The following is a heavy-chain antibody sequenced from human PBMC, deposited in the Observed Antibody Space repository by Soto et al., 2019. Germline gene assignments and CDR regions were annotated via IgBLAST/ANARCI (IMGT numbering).Heavy chain of an antibody. CDR1: GFIVSSNY. V-gene: IGHV3-53*01. D-gene: IGHD3-22*01. CDR3: ARAHNDSSAYYVDY. Sequence: GGSLRLSCAASGFIVSSNYMSWVRQAPGKGLEWVSVIYSDGSTHYTDSVKDRFIISRDISKNTLYLQMNSLRAEDTAVNYCARAHNDSSAYYVDYWGQGALVSV. J-gene: IGHJ4*02. CDR2: IYSDGST.